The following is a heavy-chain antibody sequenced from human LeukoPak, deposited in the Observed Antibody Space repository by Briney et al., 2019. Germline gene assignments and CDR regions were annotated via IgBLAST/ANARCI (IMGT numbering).Heavy chain of an antibody. CDR1: GFTFKTYG. J-gene: IGHJ4*02. D-gene: IGHD4-17*01. CDR2: IKSKTDGGTT. CDR3: RAEDYGDYGLDY. V-gene: IGHV3-15*01. Sequence: GGSLRLSCAASGFTFKTYGMHWVRQAPGKGLEWVGRIKSKTDGGTTDYAAPVKGRFTISRDDSKNTLYLQMNSLKTEDTAVYYCRAEDYGDYGLDYWGQGTLVTVSS.